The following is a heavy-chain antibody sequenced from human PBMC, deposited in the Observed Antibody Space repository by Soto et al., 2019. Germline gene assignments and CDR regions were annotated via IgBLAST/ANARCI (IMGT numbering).Heavy chain of an antibody. Sequence: SETLSLTCTVSGGSISGNCWNWIRQPPGKGLEWIGYIFYNGITSYSPSLKSRVSISLDTSKNQLSLNLSSVTAADTAVYYCARDSPRTTAFGPFYYYTMDVWGPGTPVTVSS. V-gene: IGHV4-59*01. CDR1: GGSISGNC. CDR2: IFYNGIT. CDR3: ARDSPRTTAFGPFYYYTMDV. J-gene: IGHJ6*02. D-gene: IGHD3-10*01.